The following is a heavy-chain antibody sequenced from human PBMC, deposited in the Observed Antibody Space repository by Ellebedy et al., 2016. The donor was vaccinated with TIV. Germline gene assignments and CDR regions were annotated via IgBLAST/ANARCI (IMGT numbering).Heavy chain of an antibody. V-gene: IGHV3-30*04. CDR2: ISYHGSDK. CDR3: ARSRDGYNLIGDY. Sequence: GESLKIPCAASGFNFNSYALHWVRQAPGKGLEWVSLISYHGSDKYYADSVKGRFTISRDNAKNTLYLQMNSLRAEDTAVYYCARSRDGYNLIGDYWGQGTLVSVSS. J-gene: IGHJ4*02. CDR1: GFNFNSYA. D-gene: IGHD5-24*01.